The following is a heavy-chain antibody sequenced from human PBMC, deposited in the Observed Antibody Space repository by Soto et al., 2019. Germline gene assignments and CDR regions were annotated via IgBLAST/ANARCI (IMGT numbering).Heavy chain of an antibody. CDR3: GYDFWSGYYSVGQTSGMDV. CDR1: GFTFSGSA. Sequence: EVQLVESGGGLVQPGGSLKLSCAASGFTFSGSAIHWVRQASGKGLEWVGRIRDKVNKYATAYAASVTGRFTISRGDSKNMAYLQMNSLKTDDTAVYYCGYDFWSGYYSVGQTSGMDVWGQGTMVTVSS. D-gene: IGHD3-3*01. V-gene: IGHV3-73*02. J-gene: IGHJ6*02. CDR2: IRDKVNKYAT.